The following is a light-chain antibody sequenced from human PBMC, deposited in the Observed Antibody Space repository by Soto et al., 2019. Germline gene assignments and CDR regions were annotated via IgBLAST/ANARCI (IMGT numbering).Light chain of an antibody. CDR2: GAS. V-gene: IGKV3-15*01. CDR3: QQYHTWPIT. J-gene: IGKJ4*01. CDR1: QGVSRK. Sequence: DIVMTQSPATLSVAPGERVTFSCRASQGVSRKLAWYPHKPGQAPRLLISGASTGATGIPARFSGSGSGTEFTLTISSLQSEDCAIYDCQQYHTWPITFGGGTKVEIK.